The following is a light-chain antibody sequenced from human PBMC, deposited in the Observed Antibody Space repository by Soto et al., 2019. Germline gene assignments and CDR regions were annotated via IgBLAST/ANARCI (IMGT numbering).Light chain of an antibody. CDR1: KLGDKY. CDR3: QAWDNRAHVV. CDR2: QDN. V-gene: IGLV3-1*01. Sequence: SYELTQLPSVSVSPGQTASIACSGDKLGDKYTCWYQQKPGQSPVLVIYQDNKRPSGIPERFSGSKSENTATLTISGTQATDEADFYCQAWDNRAHVVFGGGTQLTVL. J-gene: IGLJ2*01.